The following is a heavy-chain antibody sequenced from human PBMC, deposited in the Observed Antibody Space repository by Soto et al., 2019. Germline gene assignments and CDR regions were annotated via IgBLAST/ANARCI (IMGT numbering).Heavy chain of an antibody. CDR1: GFTFGTTD. D-gene: IGHD3-10*01. CDR3: VKNSGGFNT. J-gene: IGHJ5*02. V-gene: IGHV3-23*01. Sequence: QLLQSGGGLVQPGGSLTLSCAASGFTFGTTDMSWVRQAPGEGLEWVSTIDGSGGITYYADSVKGRFTISRDNSRNTVYLQMNNLRGDDTALYYCVKNSGGFNTWGQGALVTVSS. CDR2: IDGSGGIT.